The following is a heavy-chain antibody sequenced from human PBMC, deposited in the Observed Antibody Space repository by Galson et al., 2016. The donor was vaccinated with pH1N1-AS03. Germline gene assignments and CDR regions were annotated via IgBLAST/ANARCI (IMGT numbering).Heavy chain of an antibody. J-gene: IGHJ4*02. CDR1: GGTFNNYA. Sequence: SVKVSCKASGGTFNNYAIGWVRQAPGQGLEWMGGIILMFGTANYAQKFQGRITITMDQSTGTAYMEVSSLRAEDTAVYYCAKDLHFYDSYYLDYWGRGTLVIVSS. D-gene: IGHD2/OR15-2a*01. CDR2: IILMFGTA. V-gene: IGHV1-69*05. CDR3: AKDLHFYDSYYLDY.